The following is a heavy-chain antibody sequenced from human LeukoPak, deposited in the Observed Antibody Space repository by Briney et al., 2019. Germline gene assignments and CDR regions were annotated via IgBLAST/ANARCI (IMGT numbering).Heavy chain of an antibody. J-gene: IGHJ4*02. CDR2: ISYDGSNK. CDR3: ARDVPSPLTPAAGTGGY. D-gene: IGHD6-13*01. V-gene: IGHV3-30*03. Sequence: GRSLRLSCAASGFTFSSYGMHWVRQAPGKGLEWVAVISYDGSNKYYVDSVKGRFTISRDNSKNTLYLQMNSLRPEDTAVYYCARDVPSPLTPAAGTGGYWGQGTLVTVSS. CDR1: GFTFSSYG.